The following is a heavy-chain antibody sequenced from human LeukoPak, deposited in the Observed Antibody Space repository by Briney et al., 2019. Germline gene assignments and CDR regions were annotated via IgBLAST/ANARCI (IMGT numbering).Heavy chain of an antibody. J-gene: IGHJ4*02. V-gene: IGHV3-33*08. CDR2: IWYDGSNK. Sequence: PGRSLRLSCAASGFTFSSYAMHWVRQAPGKGLEWVAVIWYDGSNKYYADSVKGRFTISRDNSKNTLYLQMNSLRAEDTAVYYCASGYSYGHRSQFDYWGQGTLVTVSS. CDR3: ASGYSYGHRSQFDY. D-gene: IGHD5-18*01. CDR1: GFTFSSYA.